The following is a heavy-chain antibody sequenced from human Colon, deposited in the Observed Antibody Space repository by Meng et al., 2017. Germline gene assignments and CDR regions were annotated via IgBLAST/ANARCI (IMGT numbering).Heavy chain of an antibody. V-gene: IGHV4-4*02. Sequence: VQLQESGPGLVKPSGTLSLTCTVSGGSISRDIWWSWVCQPPGKGLEWIGEVYHRGDTNYNPSLKSRVDISVDKSKNQFYLSLFSVTAADTAVYYCGRDQGRELINHWGQGTLVTVSS. D-gene: IGHD1-7*01. CDR2: VYHRGDT. CDR1: GGSISRDIW. J-gene: IGHJ4*02. CDR3: GRDQGRELINH.